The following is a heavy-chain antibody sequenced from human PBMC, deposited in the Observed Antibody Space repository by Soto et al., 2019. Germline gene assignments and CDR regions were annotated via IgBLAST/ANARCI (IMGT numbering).Heavy chain of an antibody. CDR1: GVSVNSGSYY. CDR2: VSYSGIT. CDR3: ARDYWFSGLRYEY. D-gene: IGHD3-10*01. Sequence: PSETLSLTCTVSGVSVNSGSYYWSWMGQPPGKGLEWIGHVSYSGITNYSPSLKSRVTISVDTSKNQFSLKLSSMTAADTAVYYCARDYWFSGLRYEYWGQGTLVTVSS. V-gene: IGHV4-61*01. J-gene: IGHJ4*02.